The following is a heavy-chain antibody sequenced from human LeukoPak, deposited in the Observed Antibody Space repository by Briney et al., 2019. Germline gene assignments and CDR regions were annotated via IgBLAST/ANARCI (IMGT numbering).Heavy chain of an antibody. CDR1: GFAFSNQA. CDR3: AKDARRASGWYFFDY. J-gene: IGHJ4*02. Sequence: PGGSLRLSCAASGFAFSNQAMGWVRQAPGKGLEWVSVISDSGDITSYADSAKGRFTISRDNSKNTLFLQVNSLRVEDTAVYYCAKDARRASGWYFFDYWGQGNLVTVSS. D-gene: IGHD6-19*01. CDR2: ISDSGDIT. V-gene: IGHV3-23*01.